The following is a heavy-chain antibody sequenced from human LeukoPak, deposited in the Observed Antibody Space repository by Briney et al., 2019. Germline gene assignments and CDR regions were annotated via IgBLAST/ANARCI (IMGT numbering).Heavy chain of an antibody. J-gene: IGHJ6*02. CDR3: ARTYSSSWYWYYGMDV. D-gene: IGHD6-13*01. CDR1: GYTFTGYY. Sequence: ASVTVSCKASGYTFTGYYMHWVRQAPGQGLEWMGWINPNSGGTNYAQKFQGRVTKTRDTSISTAYMELSRLRSDDTAVYYCARTYSSSWYWYYGMDVWGQGTTVTVSS. V-gene: IGHV1-2*02. CDR2: INPNSGGT.